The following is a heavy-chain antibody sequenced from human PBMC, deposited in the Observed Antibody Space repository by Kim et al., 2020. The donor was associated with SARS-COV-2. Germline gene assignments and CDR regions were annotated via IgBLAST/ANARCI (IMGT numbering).Heavy chain of an antibody. CDR2: IKQDGSEK. V-gene: IGHV3-7*01. CDR3: ARDGFPMTVIVTLRWFDP. CDR1: GFTFSSYW. D-gene: IGHD3-22*01. J-gene: IGHJ5*02. Sequence: GGSLRLSCAASGFTFSSYWMSWVRQAPGKGLEWVANIKQDGSEKYYVDSVKGRFTISRDNAKNSLYLQMNSLRAEDTAVYYCARDGFPMTVIVTLRWFDPWGQGTLVTVSS.